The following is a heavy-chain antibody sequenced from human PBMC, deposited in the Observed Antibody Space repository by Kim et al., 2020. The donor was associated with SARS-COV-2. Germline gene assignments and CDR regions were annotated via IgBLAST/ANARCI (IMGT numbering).Heavy chain of an antibody. Sequence: GGSLRLSCAASGFTFSSYEMNWVRQAPGKGLEWVSYISSSGSTIYYADSVKGRFTISRDNAKNSLYLQMNSLRAEDTAVYYCARVFVSSSWSVDYYYGMDVWGQGTTVTVSS. CDR3: ARVFVSSSWSVDYYYGMDV. J-gene: IGHJ6*02. CDR2: ISSSGSTI. D-gene: IGHD6-13*01. CDR1: GFTFSSYE. V-gene: IGHV3-48*03.